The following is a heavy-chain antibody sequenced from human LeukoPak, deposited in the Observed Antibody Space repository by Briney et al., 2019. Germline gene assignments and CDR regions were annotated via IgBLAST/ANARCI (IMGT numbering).Heavy chain of an antibody. D-gene: IGHD3-22*01. CDR2: INHSGST. V-gene: IGHV4-34*01. J-gene: IGHJ4*02. Sequence: SETLSLTCAVYGGSFSGYYWSWIRQPPGKGLEWIGEINHSGSTNYNPSLKSRVTISVDTSKNQFSLKLSSVTAADTAAYYCARENDSSGYYTFDYWGQGTLVTVSS. CDR1: GGSFSGYY. CDR3: ARENDSSGYYTFDY.